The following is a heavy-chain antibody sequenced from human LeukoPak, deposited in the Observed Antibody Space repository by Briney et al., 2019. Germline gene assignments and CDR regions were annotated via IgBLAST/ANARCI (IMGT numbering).Heavy chain of an antibody. CDR2: VYSSGTT. J-gene: IGHJ6*03. Sequence: PSETLSLTCTVSGGSISSIRSGPYYWSWVRQPAGKGLEWIGRVYSSGTTNFNPSLKSRVTISLDTSKNQFSLRLPSVTAADTGVYYCARTTEAHSWRTRYYDYYMDVWGKGTTVTVSS. CDR1: GGSISSIRSGPYY. D-gene: IGHD6-13*01. V-gene: IGHV4-61*02. CDR3: ARTTEAHSWRTRYYDYYMDV.